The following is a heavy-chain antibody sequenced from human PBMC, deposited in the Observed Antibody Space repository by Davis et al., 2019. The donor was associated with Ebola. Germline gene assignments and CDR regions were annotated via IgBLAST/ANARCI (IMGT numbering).Heavy chain of an antibody. CDR3: ARDLPEYYDFWSGYYL. CDR1: GFTFRSYW. J-gene: IGHJ4*02. Sequence: PGGSLRLSCAASGFTFRSYWMSWVRQAPGKGLEWVANIKQDGSEKYYVDSVKGRFTISRDNAENSLYLQMNSLRAEDTAVYYCARDLPEYYDFWSGYYLWGQGTLVTVSS. D-gene: IGHD3-3*01. V-gene: IGHV3-7*01. CDR2: IKQDGSEK.